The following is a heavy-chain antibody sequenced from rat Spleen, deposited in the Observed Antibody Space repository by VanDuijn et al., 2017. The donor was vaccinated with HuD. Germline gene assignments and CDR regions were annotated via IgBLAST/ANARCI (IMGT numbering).Heavy chain of an antibody. V-gene: IGHV2-63*01. CDR3: TKDLYSFDS. CDR2: MWYDGDT. Sequence: QVQLKESGPGLVQSSETLSLICTVSGFSLTTYSVSWVRQSSGKSPEWMGKMWYDGDTAYNSALKSRLSISRDTSKNQVFLRRNSLQSDDTGTYYCTKDLYSFDSWGQGVMVTVSS. CDR1: GFSLTTYS. J-gene: IGHJ2*01.